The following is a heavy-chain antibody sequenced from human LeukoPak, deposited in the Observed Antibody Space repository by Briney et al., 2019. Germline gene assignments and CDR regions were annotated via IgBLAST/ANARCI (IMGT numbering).Heavy chain of an antibody. J-gene: IGHJ3*02. Sequence: GGSLRLFCAGSGFTFSKYYMGWVRQAPGKGLEWVANIRGNGNVKSYGDSVKGRFTISRDNAKSSLSLQMNSLRAEDTALYYCVGGFSREDAGRDAFDIWGPGTMVSVSS. CDR3: VGGFSREDAGRDAFDI. D-gene: IGHD3-3*01. CDR1: GFTFSKYY. CDR2: IRGNGNVK. V-gene: IGHV3-7*01.